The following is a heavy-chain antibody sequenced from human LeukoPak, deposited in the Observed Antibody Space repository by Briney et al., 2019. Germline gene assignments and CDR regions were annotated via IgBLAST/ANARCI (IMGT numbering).Heavy chain of an antibody. D-gene: IGHD3-16*01. Sequence: AASLKISCDGAGYSFTSYWIGCVRQMPGKGLEWMGIIYPGDSDTRYSPSFQSQVTISADKSTSTAYLQWSSLTASDTAMYYCAISLRGDYVWGTFDYWGQGTLVTVP. CDR1: GYSFTSYW. CDR3: AISLRGDYVWGTFDY. CDR2: IYPGDSDT. V-gene: IGHV5-51*01. J-gene: IGHJ4*02.